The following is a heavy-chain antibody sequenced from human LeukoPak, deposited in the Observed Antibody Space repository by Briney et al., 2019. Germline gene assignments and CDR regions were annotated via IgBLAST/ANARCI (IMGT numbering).Heavy chain of an antibody. CDR1: GFTFSSYE. D-gene: IGHD3-10*01. J-gene: IGHJ6*04. CDR3: ARGYYYGLDV. V-gene: IGHV3-48*03. CDR2: ISTSGSTI. Sequence: GGSLRLSCAASGFTFSSYEMNWVRQAPGKGLEWVSSISTSGSTIYYSDSVKGRFTISRDNAKNSLYLQMNSLGAEDTAVYYCARGYYYGLDVWGKGTTVTVSS.